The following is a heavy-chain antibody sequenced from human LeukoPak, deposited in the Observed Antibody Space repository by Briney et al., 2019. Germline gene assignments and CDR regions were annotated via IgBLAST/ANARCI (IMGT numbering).Heavy chain of an antibody. CDR1: GFTFSSYA. CDR2: LRGDGET. D-gene: IGHD3-16*01. Sequence: GGSLRLSCAASGFTFSSYAMRWVRQAPARGLEWVSSLRGDGETFYADSVKGRFTLSGDESRNTVYLQMNNLRVEDTAEYFCAKASWVSSADAVLWGQGTLVTVSS. CDR3: AKASWVSSADAVL. J-gene: IGHJ4*02. V-gene: IGHV3-23*01.